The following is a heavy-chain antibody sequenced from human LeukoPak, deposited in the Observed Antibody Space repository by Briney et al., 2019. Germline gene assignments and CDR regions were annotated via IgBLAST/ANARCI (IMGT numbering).Heavy chain of an antibody. V-gene: IGHV3-49*04. J-gene: IGHJ4*02. D-gene: IGHD2-15*01. Sequence: GESLKISCTTSGFTFGDYAMSWVRQAPGKGLEWVGFIRSKAYGGTAEYAASVKGRFSISRDDSKSIAYLQVNSLKTEDTAAYYCTRMMYCSGGSCSFDYWGQGTLVTVSS. CDR3: TRMMYCSGGSCSFDY. CDR1: GFTFGDYA. CDR2: IRSKAYGGTA.